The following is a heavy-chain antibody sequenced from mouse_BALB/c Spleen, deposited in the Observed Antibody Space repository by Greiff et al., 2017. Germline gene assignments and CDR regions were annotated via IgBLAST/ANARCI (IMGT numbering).Heavy chain of an antibody. CDR2: INSNGGST. J-gene: IGHJ3*01. V-gene: IGHV5-6-3*01. CDR3: ARFYDYDDGGFAY. D-gene: IGHD2-4*01. CDR1: GFTFSSYG. Sequence: EVQGVESGGGLVQPGGSLKLSCAASGFTFSSYGMSWVRQTPDKRLELVATINSNGGSTYYPDSVKGRFTISRDNAKNTLYLQMSSLKSEDTAMYYCARFYDYDDGGFAYWGQGTLVTVSA.